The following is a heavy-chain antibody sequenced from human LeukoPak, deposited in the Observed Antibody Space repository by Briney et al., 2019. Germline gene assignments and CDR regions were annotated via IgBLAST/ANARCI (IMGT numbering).Heavy chain of an antibody. V-gene: IGHV4-59*01. J-gene: IGHJ4*02. CDR2: IYYSGST. CDR3: ARLTTRPGGIRPLIMDF. Sequence: SETLSLTCTVSNGSISSDYWTWIRQPPGKGLEWIGYIYYSGSTRYNPSLESRATITLDTSRNQFSLKLTSMTAADTAVYYCARLTTRPGGIRPLIMDFWGQGTLVTVSS. D-gene: IGHD3-10*01. CDR1: NGSISSDY.